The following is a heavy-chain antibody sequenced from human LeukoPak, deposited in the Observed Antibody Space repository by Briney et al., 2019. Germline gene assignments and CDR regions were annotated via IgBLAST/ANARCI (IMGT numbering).Heavy chain of an antibody. CDR1: SISTNGYY. J-gene: IGHJ6*03. D-gene: IGHD6-13*01. Sequence: SETLSLTCTVDSISTNGYYWSWIRQPAGKGLEWIGRIYTSGSTNYNPSLKSRVTISVDTSKNQFSLKLSSVTAADTAVYYCARDHTMYSSSWYGGDYYYYMDVWGKGTTVTISS. V-gene: IGHV4-61*02. CDR2: IYTSGST. CDR3: ARDHTMYSSSWYGGDYYYYMDV.